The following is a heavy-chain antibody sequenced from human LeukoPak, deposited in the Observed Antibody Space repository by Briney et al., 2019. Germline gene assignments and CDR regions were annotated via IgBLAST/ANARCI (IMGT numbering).Heavy chain of an antibody. J-gene: IGHJ4*02. D-gene: IGHD6-19*01. CDR3: AGGRSSVLGD. V-gene: IGHV4-39*01. CDR1: GGSITSSTYY. Sequence: SETLSLTCTVSGGSITSSTYYWGWIRQPPGKGLEWIGSIYYSGTTYYNPSLKSRVTISADTSKNQFSLKLSSVTAADTAVYYCAGGRSSVLGDWGQGTLVTVSS. CDR2: IYYSGTT.